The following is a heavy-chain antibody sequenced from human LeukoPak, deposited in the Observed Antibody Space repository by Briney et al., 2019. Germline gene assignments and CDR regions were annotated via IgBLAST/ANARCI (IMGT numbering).Heavy chain of an antibody. CDR2: IYYSGST. CDR3: ASRRFGKEYNWFDP. V-gene: IGHV4-59*01. Sequence: SETLSLTCTVSGGSISSYYWSWIRQPPGKGLEWIGYIYYSGSTNYNPSLKSRVTVSVDTSKNQFSLKLSSVTAAGTAVYYCASRRFGKEYNWFDPWGQGTLVTVSS. J-gene: IGHJ5*02. D-gene: IGHD3-10*01. CDR1: GGSISSYY.